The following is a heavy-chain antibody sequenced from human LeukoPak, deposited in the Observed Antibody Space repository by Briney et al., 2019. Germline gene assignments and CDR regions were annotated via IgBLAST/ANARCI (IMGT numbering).Heavy chain of an antibody. V-gene: IGHV3-21*01. J-gene: IGHJ6*03. CDR3: ASSGSSWYKPYMDV. D-gene: IGHD6-13*01. CDR1: GFTFSSYS. CDR2: ISSSSSYI. Sequence: GGSLRLSCAASGFTFSSYSMNWVRQAPGKGLEWVSSISSSSSYIYYADSVKGRFTISRDNAKNSLYLQMNSLRAEDTAVYYCASSGSSWYKPYMDVWGKGTTVTVSS.